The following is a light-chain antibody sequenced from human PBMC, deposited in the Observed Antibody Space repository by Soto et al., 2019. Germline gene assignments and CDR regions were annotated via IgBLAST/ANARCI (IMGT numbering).Light chain of an antibody. Sequence: EIVLTQSPSTLSASPGERATLSCRASQSVSSNLAWFQQKPGQPPRLLIFRASTRATGVPVRFSGSGSGTEFTLTITSLQSDDFAVYYCQQYNNWPPEFTFGPGTKVDIK. CDR3: QQYNNWPPEFT. J-gene: IGKJ3*01. CDR2: RAS. V-gene: IGKV3-15*01. CDR1: QSVSSN.